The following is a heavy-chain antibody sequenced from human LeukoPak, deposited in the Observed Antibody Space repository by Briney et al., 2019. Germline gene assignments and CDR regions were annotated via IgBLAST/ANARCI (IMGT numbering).Heavy chain of an antibody. CDR1: GGSISSSNW. D-gene: IGHD4-17*01. CDR2: IYLRGNT. V-gene: IGHV4-4*02. Sequence: PSETLSLTCAISGGSISSSNWWTWVRQPPGKGLEWVGEIYLRGNTNYNPSLESRVTISVDESKTQLSLRLESVTAADTAVYYCARGTITAVTDSWGPGTLVTVSS. CDR3: ARGTITAVTDS. J-gene: IGHJ4*02.